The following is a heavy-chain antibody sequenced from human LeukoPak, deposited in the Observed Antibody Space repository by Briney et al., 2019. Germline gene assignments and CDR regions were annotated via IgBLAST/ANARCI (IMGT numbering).Heavy chain of an antibody. V-gene: IGHV4-34*01. CDR1: GGSFSGYY. CDR3: ARGSGLWFGELFFDY. Sequence: SETLSLTCAVYGGSFSGYYWSWIRQPPGKGLEWIGEINHSGSTNYNPSLKSRVTISVDTSKNQFSPKLSSVTAADTAVYYCARGSGLWFGELFFDYWGQGTPVTVSS. D-gene: IGHD3-10*01. CDR2: INHSGST. J-gene: IGHJ4*02.